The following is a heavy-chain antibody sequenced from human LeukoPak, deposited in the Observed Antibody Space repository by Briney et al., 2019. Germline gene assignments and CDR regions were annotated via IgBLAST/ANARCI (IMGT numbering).Heavy chain of an antibody. Sequence: PSETLSLTCTVSGGSICSYYWSWIRQPPGKGLEWIGYIYYSGSTNYNPSLKSRVTISVDTSKNQFSLKLSSVTAADTAVYYCARNSGWYGTYFDYWGQGTLVTVSS. CDR2: IYYSGST. J-gene: IGHJ4*02. CDR1: GGSICSYY. V-gene: IGHV4-59*01. D-gene: IGHD6-19*01. CDR3: ARNSGWYGTYFDY.